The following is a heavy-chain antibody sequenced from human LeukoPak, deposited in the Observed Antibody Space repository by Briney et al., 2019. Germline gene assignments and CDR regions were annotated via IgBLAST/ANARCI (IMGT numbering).Heavy chain of an antibody. CDR1: GFTVSSNY. CDR3: ARARDYYYGMDV. V-gene: IGHV3-53*01. CDR2: IYSGGST. D-gene: IGHD6-6*01. Sequence: GGSLRLSCAASGFTVSSNYMSWVRQAPGKGLEWVSVIYSGGSTYYADSVKGRFTISGDNSKNTLYLQMNSLRAEDTAVYYCARARDYYYGMDVWGQGTTVTVSS. J-gene: IGHJ6*02.